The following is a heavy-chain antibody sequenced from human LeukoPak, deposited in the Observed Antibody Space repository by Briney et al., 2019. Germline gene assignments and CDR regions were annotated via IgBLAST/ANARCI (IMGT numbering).Heavy chain of an antibody. J-gene: IGHJ2*01. CDR2: IFLDDSDT. CDR3: ARPPYYYDSSGYFVTGDWYFDL. CDR1: GYSFTSYW. Sequence: GESLKISCQGSGYSFTSYWIGWVRQMPGKGLEWMGVIFLDDSDTRYSPSFQGQVTISADKSISTAYLQWSSLKSSDTAMYYCARPPYYYDSSGYFVTGDWYFDLWGRGTLVTVSS. V-gene: IGHV5-51*01. D-gene: IGHD3-22*01.